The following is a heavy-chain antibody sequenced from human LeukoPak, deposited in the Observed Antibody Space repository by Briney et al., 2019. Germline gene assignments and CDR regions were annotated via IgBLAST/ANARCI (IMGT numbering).Heavy chain of an antibody. J-gene: IGHJ4*02. CDR1: GGSISSYY. CDR2: IYYSGST. Sequence: SETLSLTCIVSGGSISSYYWSWIRQPPGKGLEWIGYIYYSGSTNYNPSPKSRVTISVDTSKNQFSLELNSVTAADTAVYYCARGGRRDGYNYNSWGQGTLATVSS. V-gene: IGHV4-59*01. D-gene: IGHD5-24*01. CDR3: ARGGRRDGYNYNS.